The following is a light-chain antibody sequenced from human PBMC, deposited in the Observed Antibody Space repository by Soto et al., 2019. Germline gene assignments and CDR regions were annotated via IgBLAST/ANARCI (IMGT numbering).Light chain of an antibody. V-gene: IGKV1-39*01. CDR1: QSISSY. J-gene: IGKJ5*01. Sequence: DIQMTQSPSSLSASVGDRVTITCRASQSISSYLNWYQQKPGKAPKLLIYAASSLQSGVPSRFSGSGSGTDFTLTSSSLQPEDFATYYCQQSYSTPPITVGQGTRREIK. CDR2: AAS. CDR3: QQSYSTPPIT.